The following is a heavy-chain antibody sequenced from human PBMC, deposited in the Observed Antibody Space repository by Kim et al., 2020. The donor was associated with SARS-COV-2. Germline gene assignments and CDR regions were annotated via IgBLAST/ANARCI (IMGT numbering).Heavy chain of an antibody. J-gene: IGHJ6*01. D-gene: IGHD2-2*01. CDR2: IFPGDSDT. Sequence: GESLKISCTASGYVFFTYWIAWVRQVPGKGLEWMGVIFPGDSDTTYSPSFQGQVTISVDKSPATAYLQWSSLKAADSAMYFCAIRQSRVGPYGMDVWGQGTTVTVSS. CDR3: AIRQSRVGPYGMDV. CDR1: GYVFFTYW. V-gene: IGHV5-51*01.